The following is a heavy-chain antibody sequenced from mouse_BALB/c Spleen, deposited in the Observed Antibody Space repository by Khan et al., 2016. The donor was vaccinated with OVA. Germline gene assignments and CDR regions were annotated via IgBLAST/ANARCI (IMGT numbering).Heavy chain of an antibody. CDR1: GYSITSNFA. CDR3: ARSLYYRYSYALDY. D-gene: IGHD2-12*01. CDR2: ISFSGYT. V-gene: IGHV3-2*02. J-gene: IGHJ4*01. Sequence: EVQLQESGPGLVKPSQSLSLTCTVTGYSITSNFAWNWIRQFPGNKLEWMGYISFSGYTNYSPSLKSRISITRDTSNNQFFLQLHSVTTEDTAPYYCARSLYYRYSYALDYRGQGTSVTVSA.